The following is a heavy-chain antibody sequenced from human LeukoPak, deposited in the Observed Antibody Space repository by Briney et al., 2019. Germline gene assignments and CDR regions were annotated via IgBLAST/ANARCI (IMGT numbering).Heavy chain of an antibody. CDR1: GFTFSSYS. D-gene: IGHD1-7*01. CDR3: AKDRRESGTYNWFDP. J-gene: IGHJ5*02. CDR2: ISSSSSTI. Sequence: GGSLRLSCAASGFTFSSYSMNWVRQAPGKGLEWVSYISSSSSTIYYADSVKGRFTISRDTSNNTLYLQMNSLRAEDTAVYYCAKDRRESGTYNWFDPWGQGTLVTVSS. V-gene: IGHV3-48*01.